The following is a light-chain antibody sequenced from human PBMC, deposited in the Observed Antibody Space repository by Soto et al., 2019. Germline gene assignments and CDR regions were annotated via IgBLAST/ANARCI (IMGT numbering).Light chain of an antibody. CDR1: QSVLYSANNKNC. CDR2: WAS. CDR3: QQYYSTPRT. J-gene: IGKJ1*01. Sequence: DIVMTQSPDSLAVSLGERATINCKSSQSVLYSANNKNCLAGYQQKPGQPPKLLLYWASTRESGVPDRFSGSGSGTDFTLTISCLQAEDGAVYYCQQYYSTPRTFGQGTKVEIK. V-gene: IGKV4-1*01.